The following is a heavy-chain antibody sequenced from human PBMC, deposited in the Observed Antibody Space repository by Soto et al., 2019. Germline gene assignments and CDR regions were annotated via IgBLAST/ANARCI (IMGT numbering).Heavy chain of an antibody. CDR2: ISWNSGSI. Sequence: GGSLILSCAASGFTLDDYAMHWVRQAPGKGLEWFSGISWNSGSIGYADSVKGRFTISRDNAKNSLYLQMNSLRAEDTALYYCAKAIAHSSGWYDAFDIWGQGTMVTVSS. V-gene: IGHV3-9*01. J-gene: IGHJ3*02. D-gene: IGHD6-19*01. CDR1: GFTLDDYA. CDR3: AKAIAHSSGWYDAFDI.